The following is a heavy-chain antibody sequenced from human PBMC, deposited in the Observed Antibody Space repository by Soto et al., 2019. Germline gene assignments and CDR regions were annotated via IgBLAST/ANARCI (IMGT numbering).Heavy chain of an antibody. D-gene: IGHD2-21*01. CDR3: ARDPELHGLDY. Sequence: SETLSLTCNVSGTSTTAYYWTWIRQPPGKALEWIGYISYRGSAKYNPSLKGRVAMSLDTSRNQSSLKLTPVTASDTAIYFCARDPELHGLDYWGQGTLVTVSS. J-gene: IGHJ4*02. CDR2: ISYRGSA. CDR1: GTSTTAYY. V-gene: IGHV4-59*12.